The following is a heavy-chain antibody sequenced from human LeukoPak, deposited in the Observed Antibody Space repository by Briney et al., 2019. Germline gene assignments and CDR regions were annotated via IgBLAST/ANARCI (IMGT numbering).Heavy chain of an antibody. V-gene: IGHV3-9*01. CDR3: AKGVAATTSDAFDI. D-gene: IGHD2-15*01. J-gene: IGHJ3*02. CDR2: ISWNSGSI. CDR1: GFTCDDYA. Sequence: GGSLRLSCAASGFTCDDYAMHWVRQAPGKGLEWVSGISWNSGSIGYADSVKGRFTISRDNAKNSLYLQMNSLRAEDTALYYCAKGVAATTSDAFDIWGQGTMVTVSS.